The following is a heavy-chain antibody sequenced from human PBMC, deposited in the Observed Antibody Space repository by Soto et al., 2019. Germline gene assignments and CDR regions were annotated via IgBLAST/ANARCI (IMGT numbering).Heavy chain of an antibody. CDR3: ARARWYDAFDV. D-gene: IGHD2-15*01. CDR1: GFFISSGNY. CDR2: IFHSGNT. Sequence: SETLSLTCAVSGFFISSGNYWGWIRKPPGKGLEWIGSIFHSGNTYYNPSLKSRVTISVDMSKNQFSLKLNSVTAADTAVYYCARARWYDAFDVWGQGTVVTVSS. J-gene: IGHJ3*01. V-gene: IGHV4-38-2*01.